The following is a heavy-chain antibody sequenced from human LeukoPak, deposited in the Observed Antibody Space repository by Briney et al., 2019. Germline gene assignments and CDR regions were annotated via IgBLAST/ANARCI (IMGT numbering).Heavy chain of an antibody. V-gene: IGHV3-23*01. CDR2: ISGSGGST. D-gene: IGHD2-2*01. CDR1: GFTFSSYA. Sequence: GGSLRLSCAASGFTFSSYAMSWVRQAPGKGLEWVSAISGSGGSTYYADSVKGRFTISRDNSKNTLYLQMNSLRAEDTAVYYCAKEGADIVVVPAAENLFFPWGQGTLVTVSS. J-gene: IGHJ5*02. CDR3: AKEGADIVVVPAAENLFFP.